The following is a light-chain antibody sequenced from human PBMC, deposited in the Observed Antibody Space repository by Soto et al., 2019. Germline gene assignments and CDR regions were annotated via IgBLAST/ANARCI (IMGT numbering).Light chain of an antibody. Sequence: EMVMTQSPATLSVSPGERSTLSCRASQSLSRYLAWYQQKPGQAPSLLIYDASNRAAGIPARFSGSGSGTDFTLTISSLEPEDFAVYYCQQRTNWQSTFGGGTTVDIK. CDR1: QSLSRY. CDR2: DAS. CDR3: QQRTNWQST. J-gene: IGKJ4*01. V-gene: IGKV3D-11*02.